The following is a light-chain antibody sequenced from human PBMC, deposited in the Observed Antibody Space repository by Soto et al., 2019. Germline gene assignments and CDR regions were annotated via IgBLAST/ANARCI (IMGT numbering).Light chain of an antibody. V-gene: IGKV3-20*01. Sequence: PGERATLSCRASQSVNNDELAWHQQKPGQAPRLLIYGASRRATGIPERFSGSGSGTDFTLTISRLEPEDFAVYYCQQHANTPWTFGQGTKVDIK. J-gene: IGKJ1*01. CDR3: QQHANTPWT. CDR2: GAS. CDR1: QSVNNDE.